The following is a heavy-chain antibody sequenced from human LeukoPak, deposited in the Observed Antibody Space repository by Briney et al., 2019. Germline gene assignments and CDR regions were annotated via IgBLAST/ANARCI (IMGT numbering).Heavy chain of an antibody. D-gene: IGHD6-13*01. CDR1: GFTFSSYA. V-gene: IGHV3-21*01. CDR2: ISSSSSYI. J-gene: IGHJ4*02. CDR3: ARDRLSSSWYHDY. Sequence: GGSLRLSCAASGFTFSSYAMHWVRQAPGKGLEWVSSISSSSSYIYYADSVKGRFTISRDNAKNSLYLQMNSLRAEDTAVYYCARDRLSSSWYHDYWGQGTLVTVSS.